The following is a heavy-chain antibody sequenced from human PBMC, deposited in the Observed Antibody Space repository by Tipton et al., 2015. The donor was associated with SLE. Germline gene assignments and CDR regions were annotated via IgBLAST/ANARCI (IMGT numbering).Heavy chain of an antibody. V-gene: IGHV4-34*01. D-gene: IGHD4-17*01. J-gene: IGHJ4*02. CDR1: GGSFSGYY. CDR3: AREYYGDYAVPFEY. Sequence: TLSLTCAVYGGSFSGYYWSWIRQPPGKGLEWIVEINHSGSTNYNPSLKSRVTISVDTSKNHYSLKLSSVTAAATAVYYCAREYYGDYAVPFEYWGQGTLVSVSS. CDR2: INHSGST.